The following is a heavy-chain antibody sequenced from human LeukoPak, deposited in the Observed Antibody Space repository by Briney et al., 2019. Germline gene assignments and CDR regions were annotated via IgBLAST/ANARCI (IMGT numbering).Heavy chain of an antibody. D-gene: IGHD6-13*01. Sequence: PSETLSLTCAVYGGSFSGYYWSWIRQPPGKGLEGIGEINYSGSTNYNPSLKSRVTISVATPKNQLSLKLSSVAAADTAVYYCARGGRVAAAGRYNWFDPWGQGTQVTVSS. V-gene: IGHV4-34*01. J-gene: IGHJ5*02. CDR3: ARGGRVAAAGRYNWFDP. CDR2: INYSGST. CDR1: GGSFSGYY.